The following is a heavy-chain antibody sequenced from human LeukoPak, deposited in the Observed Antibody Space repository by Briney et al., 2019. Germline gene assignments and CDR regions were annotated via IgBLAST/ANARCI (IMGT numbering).Heavy chain of an antibody. CDR3: ARVPLLWFGEYVYYYYYGMDV. D-gene: IGHD3-10*01. J-gene: IGHJ6*02. CDR1: GGSFSGYY. Sequence: PSETLSLTCAVYGGSFSGYYWSWIRQPPGKGLEWIGEINHSGSTNYNPSLKSRVTISVDTSKNQFSLKLSSVTAADTAVYYCARVPLLWFGEYVYYYYYGMDVWGQGTTVTVSS. CDR2: INHSGST. V-gene: IGHV4-34*01.